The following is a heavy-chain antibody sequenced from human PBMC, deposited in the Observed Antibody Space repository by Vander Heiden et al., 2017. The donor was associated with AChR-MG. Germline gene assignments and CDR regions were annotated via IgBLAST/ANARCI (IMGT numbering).Heavy chain of an antibody. D-gene: IGHD3-9*01. CDR1: GFTFSSYA. J-gene: IGHJ4*02. CDR3: AKDRYDILTGYYPFDY. CDR2: ISGSGGST. Sequence: EVQLLESGGGLVQPGGSLRLSCAASGFTFSSYAMRWVRQAPGKGLEWVSAISGSGGSTYYADAVKGRFTISRDNSKNTLYLQMNSLRAEDTAVYYCAKDRYDILTGYYPFDYWGQGTLVTVSS. V-gene: IGHV3-23*01.